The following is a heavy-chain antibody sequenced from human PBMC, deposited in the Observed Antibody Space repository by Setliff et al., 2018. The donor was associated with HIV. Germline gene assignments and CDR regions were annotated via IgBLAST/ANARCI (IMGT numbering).Heavy chain of an antibody. Sequence: PGESLKISCKGSGYSFTSYWIGWVRQMPGKGLEWMGIIYPGDSDTRYSPSFQGQVTISADKSIRTASLQWRSLKASDSAMYYCVRRRGGGYYDTSAYFDFWGQGTLVTVSS. J-gene: IGHJ4*02. CDR2: IYPGDSDT. CDR1: GYSFTSYW. D-gene: IGHD3-22*01. V-gene: IGHV5-51*01. CDR3: VRRRGGGYYDTSAYFDF.